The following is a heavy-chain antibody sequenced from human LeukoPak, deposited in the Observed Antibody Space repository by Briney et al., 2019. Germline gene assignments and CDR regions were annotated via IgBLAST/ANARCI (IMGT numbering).Heavy chain of an antibody. V-gene: IGHV3-30-3*01. Sequence: GGSLRLSCAASGFTFSSYAMHWVRQAPGKGLEWVAVISYDGSNKYYADSVKGRFTISRDNSKNTLYLQMNSLRAEDTAVYHCARDRDDAFDIWGQGTMVTVSS. CDR1: GFTFSSYA. J-gene: IGHJ3*02. CDR3: ARDRDDAFDI. CDR2: ISYDGSNK.